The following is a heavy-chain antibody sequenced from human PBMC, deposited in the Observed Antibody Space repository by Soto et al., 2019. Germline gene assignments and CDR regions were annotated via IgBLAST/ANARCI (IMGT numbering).Heavy chain of an antibody. J-gene: IGHJ5*02. CDR1: GYIFTVYY. V-gene: IGHV1-2*02. CDR3: ARQGSGSNWLDH. Sequence: ASVKVSCKASGYIFTVYYMHWVRQAPGQGLEWMGWINPNSGGTNYAQKFQGRVTMTRDTSIRTAYMVLSRLRSDDTAVYYCARQGSGSNWLDHWGQGTLVTVSS. CDR2: INPNSGGT. D-gene: IGHD3-10*01.